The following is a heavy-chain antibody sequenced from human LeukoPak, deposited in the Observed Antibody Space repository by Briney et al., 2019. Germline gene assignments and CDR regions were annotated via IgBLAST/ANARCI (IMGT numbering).Heavy chain of an antibody. CDR2: INHSGST. V-gene: IGHV4-34*01. CDR1: GGSFSGYY. Sequence: SETLSLTCAVYGGSFSGYYWSWIRQPPGKGLEWIGEINHSGSTNYNPSLKSRVTISVDTSKNQSSLKLSSVTAADTAVYYCARGYYGSGSPNWFDPWGQGTLVTVSS. D-gene: IGHD3-10*01. CDR3: ARGYYGSGSPNWFDP. J-gene: IGHJ5*02.